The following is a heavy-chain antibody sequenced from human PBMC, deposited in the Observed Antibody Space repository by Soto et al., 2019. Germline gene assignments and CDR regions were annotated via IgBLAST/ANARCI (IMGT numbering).Heavy chain of an antibody. CDR1: GGTFSSYA. V-gene: IGHV1-69*06. D-gene: IGHD6-6*01. Sequence: SVKVSCKASGGTFSSYAISWVRQAPGQGLEWMGGIIPIFGTANYAQKFQGRVTITADKSTSTACMELSSLRSEDTAVYYCAMSIAAPRYFDYWGQGTLVTVSS. CDR3: AMSIAAPRYFDY. CDR2: IIPIFGTA. J-gene: IGHJ4*02.